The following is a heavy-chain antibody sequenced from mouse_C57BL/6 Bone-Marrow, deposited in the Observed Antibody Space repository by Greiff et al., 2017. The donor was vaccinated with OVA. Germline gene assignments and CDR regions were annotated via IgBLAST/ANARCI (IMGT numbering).Heavy chain of an antibody. CDR3: ARADYYGSSYDAMDY. D-gene: IGHD1-1*01. CDR2: IYPGSGNT. Sequence: QVQLVESGAELVRPGASVKLSCKASGYTFTDYYINWVKQRPGQGLEWIARIYPGSGNTYYNEKFKGKATLTAEKSSSTAYMQLSSLTSEDSAVYFCARADYYGSSYDAMDYWGQGTSVTVSS. J-gene: IGHJ4*01. V-gene: IGHV1-76*01. CDR1: GYTFTDYY.